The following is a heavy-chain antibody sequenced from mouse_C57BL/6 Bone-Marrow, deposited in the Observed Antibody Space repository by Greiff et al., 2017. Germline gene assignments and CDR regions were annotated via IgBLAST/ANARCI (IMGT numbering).Heavy chain of an antibody. D-gene: IGHD1-1*01. CDR1: GYTFTSYW. J-gene: IGHJ2*01. CDR3: APYYYGSSSSYYFDY. CDR2: IDPSDSYT. V-gene: IGHV1-50*01. Sequence: QVQLQQPGAELVKPGASVKLSCKASGYTFTSYWMQWVKQRPGQGLEWIGEIDPSDSYTNYNQKFKGKATLTVDTSSSTAYMQLSSLTSEDSAVYYCAPYYYGSSSSYYFDYWGQGTTLTVSS.